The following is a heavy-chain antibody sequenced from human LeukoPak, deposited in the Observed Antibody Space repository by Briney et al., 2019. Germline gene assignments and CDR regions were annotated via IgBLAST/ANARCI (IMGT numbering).Heavy chain of an antibody. Sequence: PSETLSLTCTVSGGSISSGGYYWSWFRHHPGKGLEWLGYIYYSGSTYYNPSLKSRVTISVDTSKNQFSLKLSSVTAADTAAYYCARVSTMVRGVPDWFDPWGQGTLVTVSS. V-gene: IGHV4-31*03. CDR3: ARVSTMVRGVPDWFDP. D-gene: IGHD3-10*01. CDR1: GGSISSGGYY. J-gene: IGHJ5*02. CDR2: IYYSGST.